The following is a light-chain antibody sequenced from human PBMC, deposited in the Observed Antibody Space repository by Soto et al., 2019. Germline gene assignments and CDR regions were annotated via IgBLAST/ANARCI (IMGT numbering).Light chain of an antibody. J-gene: IGLJ1*01. V-gene: IGLV2-14*01. CDR2: EVK. CDR3: SSYTTNSTGGYV. Sequence: QSVLTQPASVSGSPGQSITISCTGTSSDVGAYNYVSWYQQYSGKAPKLMIYEVKNRPSGVSNRFSGSRSGSTASLTISGLQAEDEADYYCSSYTTNSTGGYVFGTGTKLTVL. CDR1: SSDVGAYNY.